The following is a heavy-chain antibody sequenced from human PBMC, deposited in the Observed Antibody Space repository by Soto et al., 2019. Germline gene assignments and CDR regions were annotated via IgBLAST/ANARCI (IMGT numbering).Heavy chain of an antibody. CDR2: IYYSGNT. CDR3: ARDYVCSSSSCYAARIQL. J-gene: IGHJ1*01. D-gene: IGHD2-2*01. Sequence: SETLSLTCTVSGGSISSGDYYWSWIRQHPGKGLEWIGYIYYSGNTYYNPSLKSRVTISLDTSKNQFSLKLSTVTATDTAVYYCARDYVCSSSSCYAARIQLWGQGILVTVSS. CDR1: GGSISSGDYY. V-gene: IGHV4-31*03.